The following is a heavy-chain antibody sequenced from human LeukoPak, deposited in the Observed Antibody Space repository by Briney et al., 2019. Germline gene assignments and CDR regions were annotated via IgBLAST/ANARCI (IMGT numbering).Heavy chain of an antibody. V-gene: IGHV3-30*18. J-gene: IGHJ4*02. CDR3: AKDTSNASKYMVRGAIFTRGFDY. CDR2: ISYDGSNK. CDR1: GFTFSTYG. D-gene: IGHD3-10*01. Sequence: GGSLRLSCAASGFTFSTYGMHWVRQAPGKGLEWVAGISYDGSNKNYGDSVKGRFTISRDNSKNTLYLQMNSLRAEDTAVYYCAKDTSNASKYMVRGAIFTRGFDYWGQGTLVTVSS.